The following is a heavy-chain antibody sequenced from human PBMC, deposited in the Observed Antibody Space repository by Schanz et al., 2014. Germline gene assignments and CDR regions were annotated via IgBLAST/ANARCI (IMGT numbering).Heavy chain of an antibody. Sequence: QVLLQESGPVLVKPSETLSLTCTVSGGSISSGVHYWSWVRQPAGRGLEWIGRIYISGSTRYNPSLKSRVPISLHTSKYQLSLPLRSVTAADTAVYYCARGGSVATIAPYTWFDPWGQGTLVTVSS. V-gene: IGHV4-61*02. CDR1: GGSISSGVHY. CDR2: IYISGST. D-gene: IGHD5-12*01. CDR3: ARGGSVATIAPYTWFDP. J-gene: IGHJ5*02.